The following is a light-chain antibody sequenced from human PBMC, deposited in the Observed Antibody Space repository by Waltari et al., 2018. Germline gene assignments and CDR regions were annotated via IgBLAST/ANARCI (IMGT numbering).Light chain of an antibody. CDR3: QRYNKWPPLNA. CDR2: GAS. V-gene: IGKV3-15*01. CDR1: QSISSS. Sequence: EIVMTQSPATLSVSPGERATLPCRASQSISSSLAWYQQIPGQAPRLLIYGASTRATGIPARFSGSGSGTEFTLTVSSLQSEDSAVYYCQRYNKWPPLNAFGQGTKLEIK. J-gene: IGKJ2*01.